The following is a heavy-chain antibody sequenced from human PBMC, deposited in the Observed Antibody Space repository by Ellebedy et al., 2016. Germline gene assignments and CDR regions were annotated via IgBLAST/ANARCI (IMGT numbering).Heavy chain of an antibody. D-gene: IGHD2-15*01. CDR3: ARQGYCSGGSCRRSMDV. CDR1: GFTFSSYD. CDR2: IGTAGDT. V-gene: IGHV3-13*01. Sequence: GGSLRLSXAASGFTFSSYDMHWVRQATGKGLEWVSAIGTAGDTYYPGSVKGRFTISRENAKNSLYLQMNSLRAGDTAVYYCARQGYCSGGSCRRSMDVWGQGTTVTVSS. J-gene: IGHJ6*02.